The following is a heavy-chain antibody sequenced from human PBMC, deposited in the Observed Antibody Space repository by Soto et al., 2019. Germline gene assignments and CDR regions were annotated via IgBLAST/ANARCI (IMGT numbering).Heavy chain of an antibody. D-gene: IGHD2-15*01. CDR2: IYYSGST. J-gene: IGHJ5*02. CDR3: ARAHVDCSGGSCYTPPTWFDP. CDR1: GGSIRSGDYY. V-gene: IGHV4-30-4*01. Sequence: PLETLSLTCTVSGGSIRSGDYYWSWIRRATGKGLEWIGYIYYSGSTYYNPSLKSRVTISADTSKNQFSLKLSSVTAADTAVYYCARAHVDCSGGSCYTPPTWFDPWGQGPLATVSS.